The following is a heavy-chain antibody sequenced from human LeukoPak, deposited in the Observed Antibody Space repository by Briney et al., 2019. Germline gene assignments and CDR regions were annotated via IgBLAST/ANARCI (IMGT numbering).Heavy chain of an antibody. Sequence: GEPLKISCKGSGYSFTSYWIGWVRQMPGKGLEWMGIIYPGDSDTRYSPSFQGQVTISADKSISTAYLQWSSLKASDTAMYYCARLIMVRGASDYYYYYMDVWGKGTTVTVSS. CDR3: ARLIMVRGASDYYYYYMDV. CDR2: IYPGDSDT. CDR1: GYSFTSYW. J-gene: IGHJ6*03. D-gene: IGHD3-10*01. V-gene: IGHV5-51*01.